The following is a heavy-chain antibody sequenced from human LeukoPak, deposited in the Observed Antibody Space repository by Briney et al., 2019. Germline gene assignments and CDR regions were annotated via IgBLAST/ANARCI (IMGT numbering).Heavy chain of an antibody. J-gene: IGHJ4*02. CDR3: ARGLDYAKTGY. D-gene: IGHD3/OR15-3a*01. V-gene: IGHV4-34*01. CDR1: GASFSDYY. Sequence: SETLSLTCAVNGASFSDYYWTWIRQPPGKGLEWIGEINNSGRTNYNPSLQSRVIISVDTSKNQFSLKVTSVTAADTAVYYCARGLDYAKTGYWGQGTLVTVSS. CDR2: INNSGRT.